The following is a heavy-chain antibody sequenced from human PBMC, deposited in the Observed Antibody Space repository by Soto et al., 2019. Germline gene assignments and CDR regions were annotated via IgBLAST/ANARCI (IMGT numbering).Heavy chain of an antibody. V-gene: IGHV2-5*02. CDR3: AHSPCSGGTCYPFDY. CDR1: GFSLSTSGVG. D-gene: IGHD2-15*01. Sequence: QITLRESGPTLVKPTQTLTLTCTISGFSLSTSGVGVGWIRQPPGKSLEWLALIYWDDVQRYSPSLKTRLTITKDTSRSQVVLTMSNMDPVDTATYYCAHSPCSGGTCYPFDYWGQGTLVTVSS. CDR2: IYWDDVQ. J-gene: IGHJ4*02.